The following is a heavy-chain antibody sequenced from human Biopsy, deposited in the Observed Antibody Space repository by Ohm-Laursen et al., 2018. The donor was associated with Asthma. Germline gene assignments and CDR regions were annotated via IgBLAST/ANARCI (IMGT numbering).Heavy chain of an antibody. CDR2: ISYDGRTT. V-gene: IGHV3-30*03. CDR3: ARAYSSGWTRGMDV. J-gene: IGHJ6*02. D-gene: IGHD6-19*01. CDR1: GFAFSQYG. Sequence: SLRLSCAASGFAFSQYGMHWVRQAPGQGLEWVAVISYDGRTTYYAGSVDGRLTISRDNAKNTLSLQMNSLSAADTAVYYCARAYSSGWTRGMDVWGQGTTVIVSS.